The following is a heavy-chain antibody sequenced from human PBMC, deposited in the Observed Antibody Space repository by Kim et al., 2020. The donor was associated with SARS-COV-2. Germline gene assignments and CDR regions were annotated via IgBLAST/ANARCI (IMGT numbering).Heavy chain of an antibody. CDR2: VYIGDSDT. Sequence: GESLKISCRGIGYNSRNSWIGWVRQMPGKGLEWMGRVYIGDSDTKYSPSFEGQVTISADKSTTAYLQWSSLKISDTALYYCSRVRGIQYGDYMGAFDLWGQGTVVTVAS. D-gene: IGHD4-17*01. CDR1: GYNSRNSW. CDR3: SRVRGIQYGDYMGAFDL. J-gene: IGHJ3*01. V-gene: IGHV5-51*01.